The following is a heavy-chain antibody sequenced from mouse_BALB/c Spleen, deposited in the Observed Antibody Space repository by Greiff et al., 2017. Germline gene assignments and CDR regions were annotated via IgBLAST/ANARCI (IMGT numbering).Heavy chain of an antibody. V-gene: IGHV1-54*01. Sequence: VQLQQSGAELVRPGTSVKVSCKASGYAFTNYLIEWVKQRPGQGLEWIGVINPGSGGTNYNEKFKGKATPTADKSSSTAYMQLSSLTSDDSAVYFCARRDSSGYWFAYWGQGTLVTVSA. CDR2: INPGSGGT. D-gene: IGHD3-2*01. J-gene: IGHJ3*01. CDR1: GYAFTNYL. CDR3: ARRDSSGYWFAY.